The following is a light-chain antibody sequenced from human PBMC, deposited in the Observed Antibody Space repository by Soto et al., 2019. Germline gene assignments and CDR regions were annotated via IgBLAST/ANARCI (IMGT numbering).Light chain of an antibody. CDR3: QQTNSFPWT. CDR1: QNINSW. Sequence: DIQMTQSPSSVSASVGDRVTITCRASQNINSWLAWYQPKPGKAPKLLIYAASSLQSGVPSRFSGSGSGTDFTLTISSLQPEDFATYYCQQTNSFPWTFGQGTKVEIK. J-gene: IGKJ1*01. CDR2: AAS. V-gene: IGKV1-12*01.